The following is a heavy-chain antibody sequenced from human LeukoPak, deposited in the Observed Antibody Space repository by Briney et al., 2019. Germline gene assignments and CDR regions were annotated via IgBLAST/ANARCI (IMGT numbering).Heavy chain of an antibody. D-gene: IGHD3-16*02. CDR3: ARTMSYHWRIDY. Sequence: GASVKVSCKASGYTFTGYYMHWVRQAPGQGLEWMGWINPNSGGTNYAQKFQGRVTMTRDTSISTAYMELSSLTSDDTAMYYCARTMSYHWRIDYWGQGTLVTVSS. V-gene: IGHV1-2*02. CDR2: INPNSGGT. CDR1: GYTFTGYY. J-gene: IGHJ4*02.